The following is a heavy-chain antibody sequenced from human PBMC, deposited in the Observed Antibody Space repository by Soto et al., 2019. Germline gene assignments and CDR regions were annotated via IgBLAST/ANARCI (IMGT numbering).Heavy chain of an antibody. CDR2: IHPGESDT. CDR1: GCSFATDW. Sequence: GEGLKSSCKRYGCSFATDWIAWVRQMPGKGLECMGSIHPGESDTRYSPSFQGQVTISADRSIPTAYLQWRSLKASDTAMYYCARNEATYYPFYGLDACAPRTQANVS. D-gene: IGHD1-26*01. J-gene: IGHJ6*02. CDR3: ARNEATYYPFYGLDA. V-gene: IGHV5-51*01.